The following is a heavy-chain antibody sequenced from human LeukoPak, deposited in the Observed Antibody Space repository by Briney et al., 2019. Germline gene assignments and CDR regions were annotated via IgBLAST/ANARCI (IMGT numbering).Heavy chain of an antibody. J-gene: IGHJ4*02. Sequence: ASVRVSCKASGYTFTGYYLHWVRQAPGQGLEWMGWINPNSGGTKYAQKFLGRVTLTRDTSIRTAHMEMSRLRSDDTALYYCARDVAYYGNDSGFYSGNSGVDYWGQGTLVTVSS. CDR3: ARDVAYYGNDSGFYSGNSGVDY. V-gene: IGHV1-2*02. CDR1: GYTFTGYY. CDR2: INPNSGGT. D-gene: IGHD3-10*01.